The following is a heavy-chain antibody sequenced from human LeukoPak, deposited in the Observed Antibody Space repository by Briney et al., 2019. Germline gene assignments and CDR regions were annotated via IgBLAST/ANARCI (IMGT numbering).Heavy chain of an antibody. D-gene: IGHD3-10*01. J-gene: IGHJ4*02. Sequence: SQTLSLTCTVSGGSISSGDYYWSCHRPPPGLGLEGIGYHDDSGSTYYNPSLRRRVTISVDTSKNQFSLKLSSVTAADTAVYYCAREGNGSGGGYFDYWGQGTLVTVSS. CDR2: HDDSGST. CDR3: AREGNGSGGGYFDY. V-gene: IGHV4-30-4*01. CDR1: GGSISSGDYY.